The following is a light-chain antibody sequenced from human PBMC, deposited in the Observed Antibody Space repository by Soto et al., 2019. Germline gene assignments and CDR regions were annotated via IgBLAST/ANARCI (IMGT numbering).Light chain of an antibody. CDR2: AAS. Sequence: DIQMTQSPSSLSASVGDRVTIACRASQSISSYLNWYQQKPGKAPKLLIYAASSLQSGVPSRFSGSGSGTDFTLTISSLQPGDFATYYCQQSYSTPRTFGQGTKVEVK. CDR1: QSISSY. V-gene: IGKV1-39*01. CDR3: QQSYSTPRT. J-gene: IGKJ1*01.